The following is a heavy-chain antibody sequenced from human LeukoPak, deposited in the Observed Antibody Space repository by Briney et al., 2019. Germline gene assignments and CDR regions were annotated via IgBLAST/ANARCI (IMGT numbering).Heavy chain of an antibody. V-gene: IGHV5-51*01. D-gene: IGHD3-10*01. CDR3: ARLEGYVYGSGSYMGIDY. CDR2: IYPGDSDT. Sequence: GESLKISCKGSGYSFTSYWIGWVRQMPGKGLEWVGIIYPGDSDTRYSPSFQGQVTISADKSISTAYLQWSSLKASDTAMYYCARLEGYVYGSGSYMGIDYWGQGTLVTVSS. J-gene: IGHJ4*02. CDR1: GYSFTSYW.